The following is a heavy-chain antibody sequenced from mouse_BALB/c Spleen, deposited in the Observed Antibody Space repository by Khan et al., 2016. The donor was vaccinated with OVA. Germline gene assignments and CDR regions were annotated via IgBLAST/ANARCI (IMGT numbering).Heavy chain of an antibody. CDR1: GSTFTSYG. J-gene: IGHJ2*01. CDR3: TTAYYIYYFDS. D-gene: IGHD2-12*01. V-gene: IGHV1S134*01. CDR2: IYPGNGYT. Sequence: VQLQQSGAELGRPGSSVKLSCKTSGSTFTSYGIKWVKQRPGQGLEWIGYIYPGNGYTEYNEKFQGKAILTSDTSSSTAYMQLRSLTSEDSAIYFCTTAYYIYYFDSWGQGTTLTVSS.